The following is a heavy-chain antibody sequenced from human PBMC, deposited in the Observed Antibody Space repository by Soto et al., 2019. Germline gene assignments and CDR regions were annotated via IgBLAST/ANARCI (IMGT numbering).Heavy chain of an antibody. CDR3: AAHADTTATTLFNF. CDR1: GGSISSTYY. D-gene: IGHD4-17*01. Sequence: PSETLSLTCTVSGGSISSTYYWSWIRRPPGKGLEWIARIYYSGRTYYNPSLKSRVTISMDTSKNQFSLKLDSMTAADTAVYFCAAHADTTATTLFNFWGQGPLVTVSS. CDR2: IYYSGRT. J-gene: IGHJ4*02. V-gene: IGHV4-39*01.